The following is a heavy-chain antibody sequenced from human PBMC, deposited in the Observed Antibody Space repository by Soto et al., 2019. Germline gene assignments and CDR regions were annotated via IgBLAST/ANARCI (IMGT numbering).Heavy chain of an antibody. D-gene: IGHD2-2*01. V-gene: IGHV4-4*02. CDR1: GGSISSSNW. CDR2: IYHSGST. J-gene: IGHJ3*02. Sequence: QVQLQESGPGLVKPSGTLSLTCAVSGGSISSSNWWSWVRQPPGKGLEWIGEIYHSGSTNYNPSLKSGVTITVDKSKNQFSRKLSSVTAADTAVYYGARDLYQPLLRVDAFDIWGQGTMVTVSS. CDR3: ARDLYQPLLRVDAFDI.